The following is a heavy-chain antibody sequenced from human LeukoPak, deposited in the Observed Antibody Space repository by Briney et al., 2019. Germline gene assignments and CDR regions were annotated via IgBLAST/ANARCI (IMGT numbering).Heavy chain of an antibody. CDR2: INSDGSST. D-gene: IGHD3-3*01. Sequence: GGSLRLSCAASGFTFSSYWMHWVRQAPGKGLVWVSRINSDGSSTSYADSVKGRFTISRDNAKNTLYLQMNSLRAEDTAVYYCPGPYDFWSGYYDYWGQGTLVTVSS. V-gene: IGHV3-74*01. CDR3: PGPYDFWSGYYDY. CDR1: GFTFSSYW. J-gene: IGHJ4*02.